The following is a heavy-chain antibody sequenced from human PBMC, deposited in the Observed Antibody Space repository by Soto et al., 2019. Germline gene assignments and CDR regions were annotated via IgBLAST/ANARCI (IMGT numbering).Heavy chain of an antibody. Sequence: SETLSLTCAVYGGSFSGYYWSWIRQPPGKGLEWIGEINHSGSTNYNPSLKSRVTISVDTSKNQFSLKLSSVTAADTAVYYCASGYSRKYYYYYYMDVWGKGTTVTVSS. J-gene: IGHJ6*03. D-gene: IGHD4-4*01. CDR2: INHSGST. V-gene: IGHV4-34*01. CDR1: GGSFSGYY. CDR3: ASGYSRKYYYYYYMDV.